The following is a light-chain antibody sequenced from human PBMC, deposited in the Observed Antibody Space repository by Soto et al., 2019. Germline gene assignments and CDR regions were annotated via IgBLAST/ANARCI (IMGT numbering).Light chain of an antibody. J-gene: IGLJ1*01. CDR1: SSDVGGYNY. V-gene: IGLV2-14*01. CDR2: DVS. Sequence: QSVLTQPASVSGSPGQSITISCTGTSSDVGGYNYVSWYQQHPGKAPKLMIYDVSNRPSGVSNRFSGSKSGSTASLTISGLQAEDEADYYCSSYTSSSTYFFGTGTKVTVL. CDR3: SSYTSSSTYF.